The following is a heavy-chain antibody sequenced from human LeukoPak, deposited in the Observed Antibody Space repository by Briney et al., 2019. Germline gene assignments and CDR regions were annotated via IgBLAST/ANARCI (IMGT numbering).Heavy chain of an antibody. Sequence: SETLSLTCAVYGGSFSGYYWSLIRQPPGKGLEWIGEINHSGSTNYNPSLKSRVTISVDTSKNQFSLKLSSVTAADTAVYYCARVYPLYCYYMDVWGKGTTVTVSS. V-gene: IGHV4-34*01. J-gene: IGHJ6*03. CDR2: INHSGST. CDR3: ARVYPLYCYYMDV. D-gene: IGHD2-2*01. CDR1: GGSFSGYY.